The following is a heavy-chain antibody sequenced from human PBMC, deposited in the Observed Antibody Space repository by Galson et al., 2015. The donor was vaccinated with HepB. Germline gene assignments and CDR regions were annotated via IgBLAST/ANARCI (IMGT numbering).Heavy chain of an antibody. CDR3: ARVTVTTGLDY. CDR2: ISSSGSTI. D-gene: IGHD4-17*01. J-gene: IGHJ4*02. Sequence: SLRLSCAASGFTFSDYYMNWIRQTPGKGLEWVSYISSSGSTIYYADSVKGRFTISRDNAKNSLYLQMNSLRAEDTAVFYCARVTVTTGLDYWGQGTLVTVSS. V-gene: IGHV3-11*01. CDR1: GFTFSDYY.